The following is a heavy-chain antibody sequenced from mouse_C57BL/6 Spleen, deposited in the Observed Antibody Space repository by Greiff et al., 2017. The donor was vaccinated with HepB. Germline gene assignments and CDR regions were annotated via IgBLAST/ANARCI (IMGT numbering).Heavy chain of an antibody. CDR1: GYTFTSYW. Sequence: QVQLQQPGAELVKPGASVKMSCKASGYTFTSYWITWVKQRPGQGLEWIGDIYPGSGSTNYNEKFKSKATLTVDTSSSTAYMQLSSLTSEDSAVYYCAHYYYGTPYWYFDVWGTGTTVTVSS. V-gene: IGHV1-55*01. CDR3: AHYYYGTPYWYFDV. J-gene: IGHJ1*03. CDR2: IYPGSGST. D-gene: IGHD1-1*01.